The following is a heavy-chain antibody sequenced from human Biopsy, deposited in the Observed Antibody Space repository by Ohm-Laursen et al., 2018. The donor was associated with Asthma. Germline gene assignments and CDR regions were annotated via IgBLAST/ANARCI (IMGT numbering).Heavy chain of an antibody. J-gene: IGHJ1*01. CDR2: IKHGGSEK. CDR1: GFTFGNYW. V-gene: IGHV3-7*01. CDR3: ARTFHFWSPYHAEHYQL. D-gene: IGHD3-3*01. Sequence: SLRLSCAASGFTFGNYWMSWVRQAPGKGLEWVANIKHGGSEKNHVDSLKGRFTISRDNAKNLLFLQMNSLRAEDTAVYYCARTFHFWSPYHAEHYQLWGQGTLVTVSS.